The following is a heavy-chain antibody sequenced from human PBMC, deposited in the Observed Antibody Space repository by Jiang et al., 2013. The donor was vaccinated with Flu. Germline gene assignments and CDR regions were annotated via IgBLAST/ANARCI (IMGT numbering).Heavy chain of an antibody. J-gene: IGHJ4*02. D-gene: IGHD4-17*01. CDR3: ARDEDGEIGYFDY. V-gene: IGHV3-48*03. Sequence: QAPGKGLEWVSYISTSAGRTYYADSVKGRFTISRDNSKNSLYLQLNSLRAEDTAVYYCARDEDGEIGYFDYWGQGTLVTVSS. CDR2: ISTSAGRT.